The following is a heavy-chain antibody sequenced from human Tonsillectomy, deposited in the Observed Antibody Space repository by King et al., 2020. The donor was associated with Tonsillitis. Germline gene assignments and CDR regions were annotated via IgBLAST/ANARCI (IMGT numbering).Heavy chain of an antibody. V-gene: IGHV3-9*01. J-gene: IGHJ3*02. CDR3: APTSGWYGSDAFDI. CDR2: ISWNSGSI. Sequence: QLVQSGGGLVQPGRSLRLSCAASGFTFDEYAMHWVRQAPGKGLEWVSGISWNSGSIGYAGSVKGRFTIPRDNAKNSLYLQMNSLGAEDTALYYCAPTSGWYGSDAFDIWGQGTMVTVSS. CDR1: GFTFDEYA. D-gene: IGHD6-19*01.